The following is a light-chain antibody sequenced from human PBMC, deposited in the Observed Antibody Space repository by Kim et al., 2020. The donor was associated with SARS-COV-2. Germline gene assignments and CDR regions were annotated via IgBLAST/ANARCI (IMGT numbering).Light chain of an antibody. CDR1: HDISKY. CDR3: QQFDDFPIT. CDR2: EAS. J-gene: IGKJ5*01. Sequence: DIQMTQSPSSLSASIGDRVTITCQASHDISKYLSWYQQKPGKAPKLLISEASNLETGVPSRFSGSGSGTDFTFTISSLQPEDIATYYCQQFDDFPITFDQGTRLEIK. V-gene: IGKV1-33*01.